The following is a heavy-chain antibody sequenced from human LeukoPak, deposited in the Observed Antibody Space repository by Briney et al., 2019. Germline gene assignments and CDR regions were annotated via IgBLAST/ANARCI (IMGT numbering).Heavy chain of an antibody. D-gene: IGHD3-22*01. CDR1: GYTFTSYG. J-gene: IGHJ4*02. CDR2: ISGYNGNT. CDR3: ARETAALDYYDSSGYFDY. V-gene: IGHV1-18*01. Sequence: ASVKVSCKASGYTFTSYGISWVRQAPGQGLEWMGWISGYNGNTSYAQKLQVRVTMTTDTSTSTAYMELRSLSSDDTAVYYCARETAALDYYDSSGYFDYWGQATLVTVSS.